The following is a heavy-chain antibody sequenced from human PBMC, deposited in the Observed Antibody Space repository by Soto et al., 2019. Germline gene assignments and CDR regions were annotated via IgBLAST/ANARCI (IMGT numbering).Heavy chain of an antibody. V-gene: IGHV1-69*01. CDR1: GGTFSSYA. CDR2: IIPIFGTA. CDR3: ARELPSGITMLPNAFDI. J-gene: IGHJ3*02. D-gene: IGHD3-10*02. Sequence: QVQLVQSGAEVKKPGSSVKVSCKASGGTFSSYAISWVRQAPGQGLEWMGGIIPIFGTANYAQKFQGRVTITADESTSTAYMELSSLRSEDTAVYYCARELPSGITMLPNAFDIWGQGTMVTVSS.